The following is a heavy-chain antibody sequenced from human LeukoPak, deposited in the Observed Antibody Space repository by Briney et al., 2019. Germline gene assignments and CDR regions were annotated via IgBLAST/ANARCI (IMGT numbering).Heavy chain of an antibody. CDR2: IYYSGST. CDR3: ARIIAARFNWFDP. V-gene: IGHV4-59*11. J-gene: IGHJ5*02. D-gene: IGHD6-6*01. Sequence: SETLSLTCTVSGGSISSHYWSWIRQPPGKGLEWIGYIYYSGSTNYNPSLKGRVTISVDTSKNQFSLKLSSVTAADTAVYYCARIIAARFNWFDPWGQGTLVTVSS. CDR1: GGSISSHY.